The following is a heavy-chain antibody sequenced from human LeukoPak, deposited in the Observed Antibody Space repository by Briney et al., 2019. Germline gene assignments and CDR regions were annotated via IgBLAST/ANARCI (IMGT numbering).Heavy chain of an antibody. CDR3: ARHIRSAITNFDY. D-gene: IGHD1-14*01. CDR2: IYYSGST. CDR1: GGSISRSSYY. V-gene: IGHV4-39*01. J-gene: IGHJ4*02. Sequence: SQTLSLTCTVSGGSISRSSYYWGWIRQPPGKELEGIGRIYYSGSTYYNPSLKSRVTISVNTTKNQFSLKLSSVAAANTALYYSARHIRSAITNFDYWGQGTLVTVSS.